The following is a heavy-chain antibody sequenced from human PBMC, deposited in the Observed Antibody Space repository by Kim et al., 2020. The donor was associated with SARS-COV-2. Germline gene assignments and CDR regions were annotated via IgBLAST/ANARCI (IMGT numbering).Heavy chain of an antibody. CDR3: AKSGYSSGWQFYYYYYGIVV. CDR2: ISGDGAYT. J-gene: IGHJ6*01. V-gene: IGHV3-43*02. D-gene: IGHD6-19*01. Sequence: GGSLRLSCAASGFTFDDYDMHWVRQAPGKGLEWVSLISGDGAYTYYAESVKGRFTISRDNSKNSLYLQMNSLRTADTALYYCAKSGYSSGWQFYYYYYGIVVWGQVSTATVSS. CDR1: GFTFDDYD.